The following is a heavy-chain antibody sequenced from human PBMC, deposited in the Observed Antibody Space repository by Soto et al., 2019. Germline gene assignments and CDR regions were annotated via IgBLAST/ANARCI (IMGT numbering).Heavy chain of an antibody. Sequence: LSLTCTVSGGSISSYYWSWIRQPPGKGLEWIGYIYYSGSTNYNPSLKSRVTISVDTSKNQFSLKLSSVTAADTAVYYCARLWLGADFNWFDPWGQGTLVTVS. V-gene: IGHV4-59*01. D-gene: IGHD3-10*01. J-gene: IGHJ5*02. CDR2: IYYSGST. CDR3: ARLWLGADFNWFDP. CDR1: GGSISSYY.